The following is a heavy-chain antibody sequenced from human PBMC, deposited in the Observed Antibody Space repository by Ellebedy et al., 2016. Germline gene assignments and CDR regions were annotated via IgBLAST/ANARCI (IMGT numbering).Heavy chain of an antibody. V-gene: IGHV1-18*01. CDR3: ARDGSTAYLLRYDSSGSYWYFDL. J-gene: IGHJ2*01. Sequence: ASVKVSCXASGYTFTSYGISWVRQAPGQGLEWMGWISAYNGNTNYAQKLQGRVTMTRDTFISTAYMELSSLRSEDTAVYYCARDGSTAYLLRYDSSGSYWYFDLWGRGTLVTVSS. CDR2: ISAYNGNT. CDR1: GYTFTSYG. D-gene: IGHD3-22*01.